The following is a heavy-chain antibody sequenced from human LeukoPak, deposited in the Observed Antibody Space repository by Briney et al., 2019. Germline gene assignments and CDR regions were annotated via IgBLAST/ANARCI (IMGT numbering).Heavy chain of an antibody. D-gene: IGHD1-26*01. Sequence: GASVKVSCKASGYTFTSYYMHWVRQAPGQGLEWMGIINPSGGSTSYAQKFQGRVTMTRDTSTSTVYMELSSLRSEDTAVYYCAREGDTVGATGAFDIWGQGTMVTVSS. CDR3: AREGDTVGATGAFDI. J-gene: IGHJ3*02. CDR2: INPSGGST. CDR1: GYTFTSYY. V-gene: IGHV1-46*03.